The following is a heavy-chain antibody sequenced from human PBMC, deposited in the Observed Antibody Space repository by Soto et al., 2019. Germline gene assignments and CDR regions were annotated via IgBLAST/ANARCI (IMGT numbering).Heavy chain of an antibody. D-gene: IGHD3-22*01. CDR1: GYTFTSYG. J-gene: IGHJ6*02. CDR2: ISAYNGNT. V-gene: IGHV1-18*01. CDR3: ARAQIPFNSYDSSGYYYLYYYYGMDV. Sequence: ASVKASSKASGYTFTSYGISWVRQAPGQGLEWMGWISAYNGNTNYAQKLQGRVTMTTDTSTRTATTELRSLRSDDTAVYYCARAQIPFNSYDSSGYYYLYYYYGMDVWDPGTTVAVSS.